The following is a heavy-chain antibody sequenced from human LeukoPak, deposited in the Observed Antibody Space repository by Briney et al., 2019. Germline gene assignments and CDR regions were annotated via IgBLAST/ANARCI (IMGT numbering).Heavy chain of an antibody. CDR2: IYYSGST. V-gene: IGHV4-59*08. CDR3: ASRAKWELVQFDY. CDR1: GGSISSYY. D-gene: IGHD1-26*01. J-gene: IGHJ4*02. Sequence: PSETLSLTCTVSGGSISSYYWSWIRQPPGKGLEWIGYIYYSGSTNYNPSLKSRVTISVDTSKNQFSLKLSFVTAADTAVYYCASRAKWELVQFDYWGQGTLVTVSS.